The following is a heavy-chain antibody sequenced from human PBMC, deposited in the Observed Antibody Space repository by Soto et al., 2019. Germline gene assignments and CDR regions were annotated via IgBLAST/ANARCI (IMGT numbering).Heavy chain of an antibody. V-gene: IGHV3-7*05. Sequence: EGQLVESGGGLVQPGGSLRLSYAASGFTFGSYWMSWVRQAPGKGLEWVAHIKGDGSGIEFVDSVKGRFTISRDNAKNSLFMQMTSLRADDTAVYYCARGHYGLDVWGQGTTVIVSS. J-gene: IGHJ6*02. CDR1: GFTFGSYW. CDR3: ARGHYGLDV. CDR2: IKGDGSGI.